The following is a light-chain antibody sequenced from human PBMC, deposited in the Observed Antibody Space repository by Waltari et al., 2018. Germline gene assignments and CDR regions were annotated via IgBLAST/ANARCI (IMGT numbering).Light chain of an antibody. CDR3: MQGTRWPYT. Sequence: VMTQSPVSLSVTLGQAASISCKSSQSLVPVDGNTYFNWFHQRPGQSPRRLIYWVFNRDSGVPDRFSGSGSGTDFTLRISRVEAEDFGVYYCMQGTRWPYTFGQGTQLDIK. CDR1: QSLVPVDGNTY. V-gene: IGKV2-30*02. CDR2: WVF. J-gene: IGKJ2*01.